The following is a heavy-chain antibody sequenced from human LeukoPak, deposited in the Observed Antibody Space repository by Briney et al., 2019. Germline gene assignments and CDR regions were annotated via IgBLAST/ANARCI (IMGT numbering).Heavy chain of an antibody. V-gene: IGHV3-73*01. CDR1: GFSFSGSA. Sequence: QPGGSLRLSCAASGFSFSGSAMHWVRQASGKGLEWVGRMRSKPNSYATNYAASVQGRFTISRDDSKNTAYLQMNSLKTEDTAVYYCTRQAIGGNFDYWGQGTLDTVSS. CDR2: MRSKPNSYAT. D-gene: IGHD3-10*01. J-gene: IGHJ4*02. CDR3: TRQAIGGNFDY.